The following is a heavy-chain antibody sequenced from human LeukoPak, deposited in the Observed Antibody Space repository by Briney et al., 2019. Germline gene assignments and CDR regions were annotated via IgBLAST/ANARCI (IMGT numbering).Heavy chain of an antibody. CDR1: RFSFSRHG. V-gene: IGHV3-30*02. Sequence: GGSLRLSCAASRFSFSRHGMHWVRQAPGKGLEWVAFIRFEGSNNYYADSVKGRFTISRDNSKKTLHLQMNSLRAEDTAIYYCAKASSAGDSSSWNYWGQGILVTVSS. CDR2: IRFEGSNN. J-gene: IGHJ4*02. D-gene: IGHD6-13*01. CDR3: AKASSAGDSSSWNY.